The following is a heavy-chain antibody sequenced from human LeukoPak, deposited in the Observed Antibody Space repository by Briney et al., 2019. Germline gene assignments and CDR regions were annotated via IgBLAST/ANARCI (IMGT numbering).Heavy chain of an antibody. CDR2: IYYSGST. CDR3: ARQDQWEHLGY. J-gene: IGHJ4*02. Sequence: PSETLSLTCTVSGGSISSSDYYWGWIRQPPGKGLEWIGNIYYSGSTYYNPSLKSRVTISVDTSKNQFSLKLSSVTATDTAVYYCARQDQWEHLGYWGQGTLVIVSS. CDR1: GGSISSSDYY. V-gene: IGHV4-39*01. D-gene: IGHD1-26*01.